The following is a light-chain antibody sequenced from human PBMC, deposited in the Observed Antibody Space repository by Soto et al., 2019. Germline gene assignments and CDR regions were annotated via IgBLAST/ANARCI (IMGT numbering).Light chain of an antibody. V-gene: IGLV2-14*01. CDR3: SSYTSSRTMV. CDR1: SSDVGGYNY. Sequence: QSVLTQPASVSGSTGQSITISCTGTSSDVGGYNYVSWYQQHPGKAPKLMIYEVSNRPSGVSNRFSGFKSGNTGSLTISGLQAEDEADYYCSSYTSSRTMVFGGGTNLTVL. CDR2: EVS. J-gene: IGLJ2*01.